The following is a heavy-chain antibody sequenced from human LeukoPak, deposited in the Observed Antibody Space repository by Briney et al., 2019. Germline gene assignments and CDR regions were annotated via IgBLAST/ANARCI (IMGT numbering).Heavy chain of an antibody. Sequence: GASVKVSCKASGYTFTSYAMNWVRQAPGQGLEWMGWINTNTGNPTYAQGFTGRFVFSLDTSVSTAYLQISSLKAEDTAVYYCARGYCSGGSCYHLGYWGQGTLVTVSS. J-gene: IGHJ4*02. CDR1: GYTFTSYA. V-gene: IGHV7-4-1*02. CDR2: INTNTGNP. CDR3: ARGYCSGGSCYHLGY. D-gene: IGHD2-15*01.